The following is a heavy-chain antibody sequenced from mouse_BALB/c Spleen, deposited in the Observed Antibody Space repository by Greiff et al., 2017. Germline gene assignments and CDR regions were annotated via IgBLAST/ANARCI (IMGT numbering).Heavy chain of an antibody. Sequence: EVKVEESGPSLVKPSQTLSLTCSVTGDSITSCYWNWIRKFPGNKLEYMGYISYSGSTYYTPSLKSRISITRDTSKNQYYLQLNSVTTEDTATYYCAREAGTTVVAPHAMDYGGQGTSVTVAS. D-gene: IGHD1-1*01. J-gene: IGHJ4*01. V-gene: IGHV3-8*02. CDR3: AREAGTTVVAPHAMDY. CDR2: ISYSGST. CDR1: GDSITSCY.